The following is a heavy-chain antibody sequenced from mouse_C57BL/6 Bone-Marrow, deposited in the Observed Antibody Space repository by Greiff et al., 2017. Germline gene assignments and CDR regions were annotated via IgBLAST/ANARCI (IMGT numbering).Heavy chain of an antibody. V-gene: IGHV5-17*01. D-gene: IGHD1-1*02. CDR3: ARENIWLSMDY. CDR1: GFTFSDYG. J-gene: IGHJ4*01. Sequence: EVKLMESGGGLVKPGGSLQLSCAASGFTFSDYGMHWVRQAPEKGLEWVAYISSGSSTIYYADTVKGRFTISRDNAKNTLFLQMTSLRSEDTAMDYCARENIWLSMDYWGQGTSLTVSS. CDR2: ISSGSSTI.